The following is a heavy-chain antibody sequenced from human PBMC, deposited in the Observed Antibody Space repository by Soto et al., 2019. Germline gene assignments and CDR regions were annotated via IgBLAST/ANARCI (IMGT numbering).Heavy chain of an antibody. V-gene: IGHV4-59*01. Sequence: SSETLSLTCTVSGGSINGYYWSWIRQPPGKGLEWIGYIYYSRSTNYNPPLKSRVTISVDTSKNQFSLKVNSVTAADTAVYYCARDIPGDGPWGQGTLVTVSS. CDR1: GGSINGYY. D-gene: IGHD2-2*02. CDR2: IYYSRST. CDR3: ARDIPGDGP. J-gene: IGHJ5*02.